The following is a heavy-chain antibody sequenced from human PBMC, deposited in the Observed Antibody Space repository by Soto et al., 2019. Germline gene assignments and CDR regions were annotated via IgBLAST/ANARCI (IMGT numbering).Heavy chain of an antibody. CDR3: ARDGPGYYGSGSYHFDY. J-gene: IGHJ4*02. CDR1: GYTFTGYY. D-gene: IGHD3-10*01. Sequence: ASVKVSCKASGYTFTGYYMNWVRQAPGQGLEWMGWINPNSGGTNYAQKFQGRVTMTRDTSISTAYMELSRLRSDDTAVYYCARDGPGYYGSGSYHFDYWGQGTLVTVSS. CDR2: INPNSGGT. V-gene: IGHV1-2*02.